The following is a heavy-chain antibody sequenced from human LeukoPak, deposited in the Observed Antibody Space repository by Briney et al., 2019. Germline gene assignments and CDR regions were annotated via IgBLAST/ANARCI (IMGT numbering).Heavy chain of an antibody. CDR1: GGSISSSSYY. V-gene: IGHV4-39*07. Sequence: PSETLSLTCTVSGGSISSSSYYWGWIRQPPGKGLEWIGSIYYSGSTYYNPSLKSRVTISVDTSKNQFSLKLSSVTAADTAVYYCARDCRGYSYGTPQNYGMDVWGQGTTVTVSS. CDR3: ARDCRGYSYGTPQNYGMDV. J-gene: IGHJ6*02. CDR2: IYYSGST. D-gene: IGHD5-18*01.